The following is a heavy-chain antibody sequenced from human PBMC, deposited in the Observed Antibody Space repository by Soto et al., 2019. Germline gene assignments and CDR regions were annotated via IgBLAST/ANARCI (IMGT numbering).Heavy chain of an antibody. J-gene: IGHJ6*03. V-gene: IGHV3-7*01. D-gene: IGHD1-7*01. CDR1: GFNFSSYW. CDR3: ARDGTTGDYYYYYMDV. Sequence: PGGSLRLSCAASGFNFSSYWMSWVRQAQGKGLEWVANIKQDGSEKYYVDSVKGRFTISRDNAKNSLYLQMNSLRAEDTAVYYCARDGTTGDYYYYYMDVWGKGTTVTVSS. CDR2: IKQDGSEK.